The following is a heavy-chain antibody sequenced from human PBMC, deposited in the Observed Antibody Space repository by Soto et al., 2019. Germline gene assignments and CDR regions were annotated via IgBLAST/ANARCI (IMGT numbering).Heavy chain of an antibody. CDR3: ARGGCLWVH. D-gene: IGHD3-10*01. V-gene: IGHV4-61*01. CDR1: GGSVSSGSYY. CDR2: IYYSGST. Sequence: QVQLQESGPGLVKPSETLSLTCTVSGGSVSSGSYYWSWIRQPPGKGLEWIGYIYYSGSTNYNPSLQSRVTISVDTSKNQFSLKLSSVTAADTAVYYCARGGCLWVHWGQGTLVTVSS. J-gene: IGHJ4*02.